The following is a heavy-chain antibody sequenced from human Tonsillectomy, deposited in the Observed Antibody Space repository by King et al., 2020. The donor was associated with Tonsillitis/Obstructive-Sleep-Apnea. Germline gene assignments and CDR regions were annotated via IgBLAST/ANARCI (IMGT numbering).Heavy chain of an antibody. CDR3: ARNYGDPDY. D-gene: IGHD4-17*01. CDR1: GFTFDDFG. J-gene: IGHJ4*02. V-gene: IGHV3-20*04. Sequence: VQLVESGGGVVRPVGSLRLSCAASGFTFDDFGMSWVRQAPGKGLEWVSGINWNGVNTGYADSVKGRFTISRDNAKNSLDLQMSSLRAEDTAFYYWARNYGDPDYWGQGTLVTVSS. CDR2: INWNGVNT.